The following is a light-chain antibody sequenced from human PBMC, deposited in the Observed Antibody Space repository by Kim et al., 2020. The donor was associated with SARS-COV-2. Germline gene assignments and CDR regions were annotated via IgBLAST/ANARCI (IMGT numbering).Light chain of an antibody. CDR1: NIGSKS. V-gene: IGLV3-21*04. CDR3: QVWDSSSDHVV. J-gene: IGLJ2*01. CDR2: YDS. Sequence: PGKTARINCGGNNIGSKSVHWYQQKPGQAPVLVIYYDSDRPSGIPERFSGSNSGNTATLTISRVEAGDEADYYCQVWDSSSDHVVFGGGTQLTVL.